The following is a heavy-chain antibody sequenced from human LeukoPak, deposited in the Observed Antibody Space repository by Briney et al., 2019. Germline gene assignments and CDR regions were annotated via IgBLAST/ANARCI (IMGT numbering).Heavy chain of an antibody. CDR2: ISYDGSNK. V-gene: IGHV3-30*18. Sequence: PGRSLRLSCAASGFTFSSYGMHWVRQALGKGLEWVAVISYDGSNKYYADSVKGRFTISRDNSKNTLYLQMNSLRAEDTAVYYCAYDSSGYYYPLFDYWGQGTLVTVSS. CDR3: AYDSSGYYYPLFDY. D-gene: IGHD3-22*01. J-gene: IGHJ4*02. CDR1: GFTFSSYG.